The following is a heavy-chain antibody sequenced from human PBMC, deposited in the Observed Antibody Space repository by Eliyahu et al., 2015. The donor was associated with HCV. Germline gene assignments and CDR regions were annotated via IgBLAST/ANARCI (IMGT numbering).Heavy chain of an antibody. Sequence: EVQLVQSGAEVKKPGESLKISCKGSGYSFSSYXIGWVRQMPGKDLEWMGTIYPXDSDTRYSPSFQGXVTISADKSISTAYLQWSSLKVSDTAMYYCAKTPRSGLFDSVDSWGQGTLVTVSS. CDR1: GYSFSSYX. D-gene: IGHD3-3*01. V-gene: IGHV5-51*01. J-gene: IGHJ4*02. CDR2: IYPXDSDT. CDR3: AKTPRSGLFDSVDS.